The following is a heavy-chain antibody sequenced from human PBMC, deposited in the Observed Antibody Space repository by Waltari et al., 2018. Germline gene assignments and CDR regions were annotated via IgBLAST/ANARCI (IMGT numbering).Heavy chain of an antibody. V-gene: IGHV3-33*01. CDR2: IWYDGSKK. CDR3: ARTGNGHSSGWYSGDY. J-gene: IGHJ4*02. Sequence: QVQLVESGGGVVQPGRSLSLSCAASGFTFSSHGMHWVRQAPDKGLEWVAIIWYDGSKKYYADSVKGRFTISKDNSNNTLYLQMNSLRAEDTAVYYCARTGNGHSSGWYSGDYWGQGTLVTVSS. CDR1: GFTFSSHG. D-gene: IGHD6-19*01.